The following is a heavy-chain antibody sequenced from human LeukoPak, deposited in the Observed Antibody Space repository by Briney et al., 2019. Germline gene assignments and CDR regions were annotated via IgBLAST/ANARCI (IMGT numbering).Heavy chain of an antibody. J-gene: IGHJ5*01. D-gene: IGHD3-3*01. CDR1: GGSISSGDYY. CDR2: IYYSGSI. CDR3: ARGTIFGAATNWFDS. V-gene: IGHV4-30-4*02. Sequence: SETLSLTCTVSGGSISSGDYYWSWIRQPPGKGLEWIGYIYYSGSIYYNPSLKSRVTISADTSKNQFSLKLSSVTAADTAVYYCARGTIFGAATNWFDSWGQGTLVIVSS.